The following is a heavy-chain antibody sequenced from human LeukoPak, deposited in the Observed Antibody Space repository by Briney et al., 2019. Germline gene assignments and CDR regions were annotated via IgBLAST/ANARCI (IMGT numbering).Heavy chain of an antibody. CDR1: GFTFSSYS. J-gene: IGHJ6*03. CDR2: ISSSSSSI. CDR3: ARGDRYYYYMHV. D-gene: IGHD2-21*02. Sequence: GGSLRLSCAASGFTFSSYSMNWVRQAPGKGLEWVSYISSSSSSIYYADSVKGRFTISRDNAKNSLYLQMNSLRAEDTAVYYCARGDRYYYYMHVWGKGTTVTVSS. V-gene: IGHV3-48*01.